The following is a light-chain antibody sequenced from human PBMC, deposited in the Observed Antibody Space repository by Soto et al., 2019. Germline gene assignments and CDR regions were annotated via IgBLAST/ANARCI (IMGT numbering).Light chain of an antibody. CDR2: DAS. J-gene: IGKJ5*01. V-gene: IGKV1-39*01. CDR1: QSISTY. Sequence: DIQMTQSPSSLSASVGDRVTITCRASQSISTYLHWYQQKPGKAPNLLIYDASTLQSGVPSRFSGSGAGTDCTRTISCLQSEDVATDYCPQYYSYTITFGQGTRLEIK. CDR3: PQYYSYTIT.